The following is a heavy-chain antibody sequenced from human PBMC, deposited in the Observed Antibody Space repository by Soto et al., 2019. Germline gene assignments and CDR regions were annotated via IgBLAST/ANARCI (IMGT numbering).Heavy chain of an antibody. J-gene: IGHJ4*02. CDR2: INPSAGST. CDR1: RDGLSSSY. CDR3: ATRSGDVNDRHDY. Sequence: SLKLLCTKSRDGLSSSYIHWVRQAPGQGREWIGIINPSAGSTSSAQNFKGKVTMTRDTSTSTVYMELRSLRSEDTPVYYCATRSGDVNDRHDYWGQPSLVTVS. V-gene: IGHV1-46*01. D-gene: IGHD3-22*01.